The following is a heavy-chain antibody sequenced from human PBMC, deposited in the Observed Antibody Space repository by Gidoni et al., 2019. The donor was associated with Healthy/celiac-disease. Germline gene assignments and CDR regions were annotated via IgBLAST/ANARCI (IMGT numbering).Heavy chain of an antibody. CDR3: ARGRTVTTLGDFCY. J-gene: IGHJ4*02. Sequence: QVQLVQSGAEVKKPGSSVKVSCKASGGPFSSYAISWVRQAPGQGLAWMGGIIPIFGTANYAQKSQGRVTITADESTSTAYMELSSLRSEDTAVYYCARGRTVTTLGDFCYWGQGTLVTVSS. CDR2: IIPIFGTA. CDR1: GGPFSSYA. V-gene: IGHV1-69*01. D-gene: IGHD4-4*01.